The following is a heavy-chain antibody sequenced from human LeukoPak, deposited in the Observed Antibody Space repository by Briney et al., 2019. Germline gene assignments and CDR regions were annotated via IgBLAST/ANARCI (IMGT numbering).Heavy chain of an antibody. J-gene: IGHJ5*02. CDR1: GGSISSYY. CDR3: ARDRSGRGWFDP. D-gene: IGHD3-10*01. Sequence: SETLSLTCTVSGGSISSYYWSWIRQPPGKGLEWIGYIYYSGSTNYNPSLKSRVTISVDTSKNQFSLKLSSVTAADTAVYYCARDRSGRGWFDPWGQGTLVTVSS. CDR2: IYYSGST. V-gene: IGHV4-59*01.